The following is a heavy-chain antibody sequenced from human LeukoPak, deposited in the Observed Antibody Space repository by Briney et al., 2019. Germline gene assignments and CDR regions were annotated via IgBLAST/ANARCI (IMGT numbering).Heavy chain of an antibody. D-gene: IGHD6-19*01. V-gene: IGHV3-21*01. CDR2: INSNSRYI. CDR1: EFSFRTYT. Sequence: GGSLRLSCADSEFSFRTYTMNWVRQAPGKGLEWVSSINSNSRYIYYADSVKGRFTISRDNAENSLYLQMNSLRAEDTAVYYCAKTTTTGWKWGQGTLVTVSS. CDR3: AKTTTTGWK. J-gene: IGHJ4*02.